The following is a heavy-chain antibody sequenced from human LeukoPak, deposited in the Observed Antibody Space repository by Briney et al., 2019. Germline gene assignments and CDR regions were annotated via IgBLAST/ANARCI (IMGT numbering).Heavy chain of an antibody. D-gene: IGHD3-3*01. CDR3: AKSVAIYFYYGLDV. CDR1: GFTFSSYS. J-gene: IGHJ6*02. Sequence: PGGSLRLSCAASGFTFSSYSMNWVRQAPGKGLEWGSYISGSSSTIYYADSVKGRFTISRDNSKNTLFLQMNSLRAEDTAPYYCAKSVAIYFYYGLDVWGQGTTVTVSS. V-gene: IGHV3-48*01. CDR2: ISGSSSTI.